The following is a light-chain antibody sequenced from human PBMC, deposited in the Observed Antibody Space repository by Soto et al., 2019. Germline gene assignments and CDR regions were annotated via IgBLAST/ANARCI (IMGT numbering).Light chain of an antibody. J-gene: IGKJ5*01. CDR2: GAS. CDR1: QSVSSN. V-gene: IGKV3-15*01. CDR3: QQYNNWPLST. Sequence: EIVMTQSPATLSVSPGERATLSCRASQSVSSNLAWYQQKPGQAPRLLIYGASTRATGIPARFSGSGSGTEFTLTIGSLESEDFAVYYCQQYNNWPLSTFGQGTRLEIK.